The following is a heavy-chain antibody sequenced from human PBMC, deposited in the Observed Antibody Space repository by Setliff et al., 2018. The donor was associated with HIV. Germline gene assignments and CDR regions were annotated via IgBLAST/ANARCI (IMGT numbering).Heavy chain of an antibody. V-gene: IGHV4-34*01. CDR3: ARGGTSSNWFGP. Sequence: PSETLSLTCAFYGASFTDYYWNWIRQPPGKGLEWIGEIHHTGHINYNPSFKSRVTMSLDMSTNQFSLKMTSMTAADTAVYYCARGGTSSNWFGPWGQGTLVTVSS. CDR1: GASFTDYY. CDR2: IHHTGHI. D-gene: IGHD2-2*01. J-gene: IGHJ5*02.